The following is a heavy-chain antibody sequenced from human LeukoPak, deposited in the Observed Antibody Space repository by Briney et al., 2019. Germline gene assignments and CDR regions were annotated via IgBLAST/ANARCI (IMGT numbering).Heavy chain of an antibody. CDR3: ATDNVTTSDYGLDY. D-gene: IGHD3-16*01. J-gene: IGHJ4*02. V-gene: IGHV3-15*01. CDR2: IKTKAEVGTT. Sequence: GGSLRLSGAASGVALSNAWMSWVRQGLEKGLDWVGCIKTKAEVGTTDYAAPVKGRFTVSRHASKNTLYLQGYSLKTEDTAVYYCATDNVTTSDYGLDYWGEGTLVTVS. CDR1: GVALSNAW.